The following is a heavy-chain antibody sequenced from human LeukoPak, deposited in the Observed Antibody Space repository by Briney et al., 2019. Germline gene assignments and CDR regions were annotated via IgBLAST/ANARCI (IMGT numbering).Heavy chain of an antibody. V-gene: IGHV1-2*02. CDR1: GYTFTGYY. CDR2: INPNSGGT. J-gene: IGHJ4*02. Sequence: GSVKFSCKASGYTFTGYYMHWVRQAPGQGLEWMGWINPNSGGTNYAQKFQGRVTMTRDTSISTAYMELSRLRSDDTAVYYCARTILAVAGLYNFDYWGQGTLVTVSS. CDR3: ARTILAVAGLYNFDY. D-gene: IGHD6-19*01.